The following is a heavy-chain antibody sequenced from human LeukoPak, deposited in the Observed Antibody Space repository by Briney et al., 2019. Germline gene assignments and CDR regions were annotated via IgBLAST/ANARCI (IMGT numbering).Heavy chain of an antibody. V-gene: IGHV3-20*01. D-gene: IGHD3-22*01. J-gene: IGHJ4*02. CDR2: INWNGGST. Sequence: GGSLRLSCAASGFTFDDYGMSWVRQSPGKGLEWVSGINWNGGSTGYADSVKGRFTISRDNAKNSLYLQMNSLRAEDTALYHCARTYYYDSSYFDYWGQGTLVTVSS. CDR3: ARTYYYDSSYFDY. CDR1: GFTFDDYG.